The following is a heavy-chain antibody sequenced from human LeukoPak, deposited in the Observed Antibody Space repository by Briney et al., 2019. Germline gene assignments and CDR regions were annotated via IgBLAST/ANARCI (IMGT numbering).Heavy chain of an antibody. CDR1: GGSVSPYY. CDR3: ARGSSDNAYKYAY. D-gene: IGHD5-24*01. J-gene: IGHJ4*02. Sequence: SETLSLTCTVSGGSVSPYYWHWIRQPPGKRLEWIGHIYYSGSPAYNPSLKSRVTMSVDTSKNQLSLRVSSVTAADTAVYYCARGSSDNAYKYAYWGQGTLVTVSS. V-gene: IGHV4-59*08. CDR2: IYYSGSP.